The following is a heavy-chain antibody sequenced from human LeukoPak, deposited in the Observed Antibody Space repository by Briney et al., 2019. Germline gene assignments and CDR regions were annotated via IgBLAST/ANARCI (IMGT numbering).Heavy chain of an antibody. J-gene: IGHJ3*02. V-gene: IGHV3-21*01. D-gene: IGHD6-19*01. Sequence: PGGSLRLSCAASGFTFSSHNMHWVRQAPGKGLEWVSSISSSSSYIYYADSVKGRFTISRDNAKSSLYLQMNSLRAEDTAVYYCAREPLAVGGGFDIWGQGTMVTVSS. CDR2: ISSSSSYI. CDR1: GFTFSSHN. CDR3: AREPLAVGGGFDI.